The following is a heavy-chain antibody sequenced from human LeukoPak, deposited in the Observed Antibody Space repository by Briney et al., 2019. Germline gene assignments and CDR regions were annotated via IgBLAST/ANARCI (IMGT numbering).Heavy chain of an antibody. Sequence: PGGSLRLSCAASGFTFSSYSMNWVRQAPGKGLEWVSSISSSSSYIYYADSVKGRFTISRDNSKNTLYLQMNSLRAEDTAVYYCAREEYYGSGSYGPVVGMDVWGQGTTVTVSS. CDR1: GFTFSSYS. J-gene: IGHJ6*02. CDR3: AREEYYGSGSYGPVVGMDV. CDR2: ISSSSSYI. D-gene: IGHD3-10*01. V-gene: IGHV3-21*01.